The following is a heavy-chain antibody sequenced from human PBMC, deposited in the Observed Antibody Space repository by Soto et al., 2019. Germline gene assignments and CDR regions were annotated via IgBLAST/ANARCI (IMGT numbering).Heavy chain of an antibody. CDR3: ARGNSGSYTPLFDY. V-gene: IGHV1-18*01. Sequence: RASVKVSCKASGYTFTSYGISWVRQAPGQGLEWMGWISAYNGNTNYAQKLQGRVTMTTDTSTSTAYMELRSLRSDDTAVYYCARGNSGSYTPLFDYWGQGTLVTVSS. CDR2: ISAYNGNT. CDR1: GYTFTSYG. D-gene: IGHD1-26*01. J-gene: IGHJ4*02.